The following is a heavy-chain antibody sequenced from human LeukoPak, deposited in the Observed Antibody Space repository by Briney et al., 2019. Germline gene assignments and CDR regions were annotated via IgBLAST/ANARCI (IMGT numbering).Heavy chain of an antibody. Sequence: ASVKVSCKASGYTITGYYIHWVRQAPGQGLERMGWINPNSGDTSYAQKFQGRVTMTRDTSINTAFMELSRLRSDDTAVYYCARDRHWNQGNFDYWGQGTLVTVSS. D-gene: IGHD1-1*01. CDR1: GYTITGYY. J-gene: IGHJ4*02. V-gene: IGHV1-2*02. CDR2: INPNSGDT. CDR3: ARDRHWNQGNFDY.